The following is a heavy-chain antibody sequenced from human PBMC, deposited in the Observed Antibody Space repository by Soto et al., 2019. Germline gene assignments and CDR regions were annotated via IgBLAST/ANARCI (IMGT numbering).Heavy chain of an antibody. Sequence: TSETLSLTCTVSGGSISSYYWSWIRQPPGKGLEWIGYIYYSGSTNYNPSLKSRVTISVDTSKNQFSLKLSSVTAADTAVYYCARPTVQWGGGYAFDIWGQGKMVTVSS. J-gene: IGHJ3*02. CDR2: IYYSGST. V-gene: IGHV4-59*08. CDR1: GGSISSYY. D-gene: IGHD2-15*01. CDR3: ARPTVQWGGGYAFDI.